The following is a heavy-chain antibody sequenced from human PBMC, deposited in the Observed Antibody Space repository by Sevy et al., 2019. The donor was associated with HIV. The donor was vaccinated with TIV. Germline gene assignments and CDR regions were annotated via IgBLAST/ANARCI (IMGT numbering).Heavy chain of an antibody. Sequence: GGSLRLSCAASGFSFSTSWMHWVRQVPGKGLVWVSRIHSDGSTIYADSVNGRFTISRDNAKNTLYLQLNSLRAEDTAIYYCARDHYYTIDYWGQGTLVTVSS. CDR2: IHSDGST. CDR1: GFSFSTSW. CDR3: ARDHYYTIDY. D-gene: IGHD3-3*01. J-gene: IGHJ4*02. V-gene: IGHV3-74*01.